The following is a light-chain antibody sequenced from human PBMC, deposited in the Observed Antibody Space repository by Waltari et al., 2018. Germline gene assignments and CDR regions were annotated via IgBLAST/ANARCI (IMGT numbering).Light chain of an antibody. V-gene: IGLV2-11*01. CDR1: SSDVGSFDY. Sequence: QSALTQPRSVSGSPGQSVAISCTGTSSDVGSFDYVSWYQQYPGKVPKLLFFGVSRRTSGFPHGFSGSKSGNTAYLTISGLQAEDEADYYCCSYGGSDNFQIFGGGTKLTVL. CDR2: GVS. CDR3: CSYGGSDNFQI. J-gene: IGLJ2*01.